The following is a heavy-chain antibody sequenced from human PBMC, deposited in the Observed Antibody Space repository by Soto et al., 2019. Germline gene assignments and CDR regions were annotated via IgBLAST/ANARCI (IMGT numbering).Heavy chain of an antibody. CDR3: TREGDGSGFFSDF. Sequence: EVHLVESGGGLVQPGGPLRLSCVASGFTFSDYNMNWVRQAPGKGLEWVSFISGRSNTIYYADSVKCRFTISRDNAKDSLYLLMNSLRAEDTAVYYCTREGDGSGFFSDFWGQGALVTVSS. D-gene: IGHD3-22*01. CDR1: GFTFSDYN. CDR2: ISGRSNTI. V-gene: IGHV3-48*01. J-gene: IGHJ4*02.